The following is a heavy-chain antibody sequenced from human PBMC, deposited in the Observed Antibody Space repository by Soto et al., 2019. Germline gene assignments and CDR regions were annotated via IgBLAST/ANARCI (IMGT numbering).Heavy chain of an antibody. Sequence: PSENLALTFDVHGGSFSGYYWSWIRQPPGKGLEWIGEINHSGSTNYNPSLKSRVTISVDTSKNQFSLKLSSVTAADTAMYYFARRGAVSEFDYWGQGTLLTVTS. V-gene: IGHV4-34*01. CDR3: ARRGAVSEFDY. D-gene: IGHD3-10*01. CDR1: GGSFSGYY. CDR2: INHSGST. J-gene: IGHJ4*02.